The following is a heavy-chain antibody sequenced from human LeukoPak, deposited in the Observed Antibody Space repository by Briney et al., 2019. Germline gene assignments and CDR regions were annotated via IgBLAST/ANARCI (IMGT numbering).Heavy chain of an antibody. CDR3: ARGGRRYFDYFDY. Sequence: GASVKVSCKASGYTFTSYAIHWVRQAPGQRLEWMGWINAGNGNTKYSQKFQGRVTITRDTSASTAYMELSSLRSEDTAVYYCARGGRRYFDYFDYWGQGTLVTVSS. CDR2: INAGNGNT. V-gene: IGHV1-3*01. CDR1: GYTFTSYA. J-gene: IGHJ4*02. D-gene: IGHD3-9*01.